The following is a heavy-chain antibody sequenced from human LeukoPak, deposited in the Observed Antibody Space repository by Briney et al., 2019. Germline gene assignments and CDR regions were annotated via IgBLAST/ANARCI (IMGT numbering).Heavy chain of an antibody. D-gene: IGHD2-2*01. Sequence: GASVNVSCKASGYTFTAYYMHWVRQAPGQGLEWMGWINPNSGGTNYAQKFQGRVTMTRDTPISTAYMELSRLRSDDTAVYYCARAHCSSTSCYVGIFDYWGQGTLVTVSS. CDR3: ARAHCSSTSCYVGIFDY. J-gene: IGHJ4*02. CDR1: GYTFTAYY. CDR2: INPNSGGT. V-gene: IGHV1-2*02.